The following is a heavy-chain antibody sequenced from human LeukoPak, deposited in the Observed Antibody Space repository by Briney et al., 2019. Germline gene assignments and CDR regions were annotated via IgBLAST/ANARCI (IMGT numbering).Heavy chain of an antibody. CDR1: GFTFGGFA. CDR2: ISGSGDNT. Sequence: GGSLRLSCAASGFTFGGFAMSWVRRTPGKGLEWVSGISGSGDNTLYADSVKGRFTISRDNSKNTLHLEMNSLRAEDTAIYYCAKMKGHPLPKYYMDVWGQGTTVTVSS. CDR3: AKMKGHPLPKYYMDV. D-gene: IGHD1-26*01. V-gene: IGHV3-23*01. J-gene: IGHJ6*01.